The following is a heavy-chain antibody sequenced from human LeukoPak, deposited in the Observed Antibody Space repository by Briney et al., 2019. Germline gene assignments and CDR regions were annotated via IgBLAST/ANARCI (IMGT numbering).Heavy chain of an antibody. V-gene: IGHV3-21*01. CDR1: GFTFSSYS. CDR3: ARSAPYDYVWGSYRCFDY. Sequence: GGSLRLSCAASGFTFSSYSMNWVRQAPGKGLEWVSSISSSSSYIYYADSVKGRFTISRDNAKNSLYLQMNSLRAEDTAVYYCARSAPYDYVWGSYRCFDYWGQGTLVTVSS. D-gene: IGHD3-16*02. J-gene: IGHJ4*02. CDR2: ISSSSSYI.